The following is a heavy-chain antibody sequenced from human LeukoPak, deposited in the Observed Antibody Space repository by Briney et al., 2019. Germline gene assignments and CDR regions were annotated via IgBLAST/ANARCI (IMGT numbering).Heavy chain of an antibody. CDR2: IYYSGIT. D-gene: IGHD1-14*01. CDR1: GGSISSGDYY. CDR3: VRQGLTYAFDV. Sequence: SETLSLTCTVSGGSISSGDYYWSCIRQPPGKGLEWIGYIYYSGITYYNPSLKSRVSISLDTSRNQFSLNLSSVTAADTAVYYCVRQGLTYAFDVWGQGTMVTVSS. V-gene: IGHV4-30-4*01. J-gene: IGHJ3*01.